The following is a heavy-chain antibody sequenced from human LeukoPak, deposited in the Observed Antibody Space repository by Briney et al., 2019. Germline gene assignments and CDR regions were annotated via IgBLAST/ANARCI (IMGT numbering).Heavy chain of an antibody. CDR3: ARESRCYDFWSGYFDY. J-gene: IGHJ4*02. CDR2: IKQDGSEK. V-gene: IGHV3-7*01. D-gene: IGHD3-3*01. CDR1: GFTFSSYW. Sequence: GGSLRLSCAASGFTFSSYWMSWVRQAPGKGLEWVANIKQDGSEKYYVDSVKGRFTISRDNAKNSLYLQMNSLRAEDTAVYYCARESRCYDFWSGYFDYWGQGTLVTVSS.